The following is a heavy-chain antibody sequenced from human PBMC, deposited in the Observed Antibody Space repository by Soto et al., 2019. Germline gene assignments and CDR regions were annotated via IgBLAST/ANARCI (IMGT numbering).Heavy chain of an antibody. V-gene: IGHV3-53*01. CDR1: GFTVSSNY. D-gene: IGHD1-26*01. CDR2: IYSGGST. J-gene: IGHJ6*02. CDR3: AREAGAISMLYGMDV. Sequence: GGSLRLSCAASGFTVSSNYMSWVRQAPGKGLEWVSVIYSGGSTYYVGSVKGRFTISRDNSKKTLYLKMNSLRAEDTAVYYCAREAGAISMLYGMDVWGQGTTVTVSS.